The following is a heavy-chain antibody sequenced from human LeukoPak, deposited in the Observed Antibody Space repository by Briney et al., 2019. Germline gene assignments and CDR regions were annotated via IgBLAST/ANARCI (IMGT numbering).Heavy chain of an antibody. CDR1: GFTFTTYY. V-gene: IGHV3-7*01. Sequence: GKSLRLSCTASGFTFTTYYMSWVRQAPGKGLEWVANINQDGRTKYYVDSVKGRFTISRDNAINSVFPQMNSLRAEDTAVYYCARENWANDYWGQGTLVTVSS. J-gene: IGHJ4*02. CDR2: INQDGRTK. CDR3: ARENWANDY. D-gene: IGHD7-27*01.